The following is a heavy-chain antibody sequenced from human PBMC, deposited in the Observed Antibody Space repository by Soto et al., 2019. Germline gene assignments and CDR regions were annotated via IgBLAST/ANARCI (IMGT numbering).Heavy chain of an antibody. CDR2: IIPILGIA. D-gene: IGHD2-2*01. CDR1: GGTFSSYT. Sequence: QVQLVQSGAEVKKPGSSVKVSCKASGGTFSSYTISWVRQAPGQGLEWMGRIIPILGIANYAQKFQGRVTITADKSTSTAYMELSSLRSEDTAVYYCATPSRDCSSTSCYAGYYYYMDVCGKGTTVTVSS. V-gene: IGHV1-69*02. J-gene: IGHJ6*03. CDR3: ATPSRDCSSTSCYAGYYYYMDV.